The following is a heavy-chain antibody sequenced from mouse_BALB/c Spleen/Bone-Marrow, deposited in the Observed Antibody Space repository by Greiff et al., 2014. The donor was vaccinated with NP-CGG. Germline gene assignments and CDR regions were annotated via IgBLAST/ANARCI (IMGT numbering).Heavy chain of an antibody. CDR1: GDSITRGY. J-gene: IGHJ2*01. CDR3: ATGYYFDY. D-gene: IGHD4-1*01. Sequence: EVKLMESGPSLVKPSQTLSLTCSVTGDSITRGYWNWIRKFPGNKLEYMGYITHSANTYYNPSLKSRLSITRDTSKNQYYLQLNSVTTEDTATYYCATGYYFDYWGQGTTLTVSS. V-gene: IGHV3-8*02. CDR2: ITHSANT.